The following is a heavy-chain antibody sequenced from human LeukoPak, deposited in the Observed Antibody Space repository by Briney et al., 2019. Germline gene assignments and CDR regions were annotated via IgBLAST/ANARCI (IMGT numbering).Heavy chain of an antibody. V-gene: IGHV3-23*01. D-gene: IGHD1-26*01. CDR2: TSSSGGST. CDR3: AKDWGELPYYFDY. Sequence: GGSLRLSCAVSGFTFSSYAMSWVRQAPGKGLEWVSATSSSGGSTYYADSVKGRFTISRDNSKNALYLQMNSLRAEDTAVYYCAKDWGELPYYFDYWGQGTLVTVSS. CDR1: GFTFSSYA. J-gene: IGHJ4*02.